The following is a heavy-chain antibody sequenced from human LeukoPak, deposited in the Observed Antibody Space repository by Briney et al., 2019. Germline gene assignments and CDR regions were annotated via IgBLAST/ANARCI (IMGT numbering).Heavy chain of an antibody. CDR3: AKYFHYYDSSGYFPDAFXI. Sequence: GGSLRLSCAASGFTFSSYAMSWVRQAPGKGLEWVSAISGSGGSTYYADSVKVRFTISRDNSKNTLYLQMNSLRAEDTAVYYCAKYFHYYDSSGYFPDAFXIWGQGTMVTVSS. CDR2: ISGSGGST. D-gene: IGHD3-22*01. V-gene: IGHV3-23*01. CDR1: GFTFSSYA. J-gene: IGHJ3*02.